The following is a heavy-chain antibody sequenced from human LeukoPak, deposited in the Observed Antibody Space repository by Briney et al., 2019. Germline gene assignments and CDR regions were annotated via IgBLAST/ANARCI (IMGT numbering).Heavy chain of an antibody. CDR3: ARHGVGEGAFDI. J-gene: IGHJ3*02. CDR1: GGSMSSYY. Sequence: SATLSLTCTVTGGSMSSYYWSWIRQPPGKGLEWIGYIYTSGNTNYNPSLKSRVTISVDTSKNQFSLKLSSVTAADTAVYFCARHGVGEGAFDIWGQGTMVTVSS. D-gene: IGHD3-10*01. CDR2: IYTSGNT. V-gene: IGHV4-4*09.